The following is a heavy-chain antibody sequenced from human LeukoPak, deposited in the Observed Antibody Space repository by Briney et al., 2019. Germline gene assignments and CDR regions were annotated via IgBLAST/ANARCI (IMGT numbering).Heavy chain of an antibody. J-gene: IGHJ4*02. CDR2: ISSSSSYI. D-gene: IGHD2-15*01. CDR3: ARDRGTYCSGGSCRIDY. CDR1: GFTFSSYS. V-gene: IGHV3-21*01. Sequence: PGGSLRLSCAASGFTFSSYSMNWVRQAPGKGLEWVSSISSSSSYIYYADSVKGRFTISRDNAKNSLYLQMNSPRAEDTAVYYCARDRGTYCSGGSCRIDYWGQGTLVTVSS.